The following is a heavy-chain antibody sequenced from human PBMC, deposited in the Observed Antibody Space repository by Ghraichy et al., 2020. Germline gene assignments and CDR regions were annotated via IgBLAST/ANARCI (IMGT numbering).Heavy chain of an antibody. CDR1: GGTFSSYA. CDR3: ARHLTPSIFGVVWSRDYYYYGMDV. CDR2: IIPIFGTA. J-gene: IGHJ6*02. V-gene: IGHV1-69*13. Sequence: SVKVSCKASGGTFSSYAISWVRQAPGQGLEWMGGIIPIFGTANYAQKFQGRVTITADESTSTAYMELSSLRSEDTAVYYCARHLTPSIFGVVWSRDYYYYGMDVWGQGTTVTVSS. D-gene: IGHD3-3*01.